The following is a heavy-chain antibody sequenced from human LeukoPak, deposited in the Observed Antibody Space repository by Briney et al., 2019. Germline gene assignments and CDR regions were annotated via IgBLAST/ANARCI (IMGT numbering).Heavy chain of an antibody. CDR1: GFTFSTYA. Sequence: GGSLRLSCAASGFTFSTYAMHWVRQAPGKGLEYVSAISTNGDSTYYADSVKGRFTISRDNSENTLFLQMGSLRADDMAVYYCARWGSTSCYDYWGQGTLVTVSS. D-gene: IGHD2-2*01. V-gene: IGHV3-64*02. J-gene: IGHJ4*02. CDR3: ARWGSTSCYDY. CDR2: ISTNGDST.